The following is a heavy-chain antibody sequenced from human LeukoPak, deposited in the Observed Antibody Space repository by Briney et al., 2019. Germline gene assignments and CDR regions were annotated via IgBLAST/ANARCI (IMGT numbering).Heavy chain of an antibody. Sequence: PSETLSLTCTVSGGSISSYYWSWIRQPPGKGLEWIGYIYYSGSTYYNPSLKSRVTISVDTSKNQFSLKLSSVTAADTAVYYCARARSYGSGTIDYWGQGTLVTVSS. J-gene: IGHJ4*02. CDR3: ARARSYGSGTIDY. V-gene: IGHV4-59*12. CDR1: GGSISSYY. D-gene: IGHD3-10*01. CDR2: IYYSGST.